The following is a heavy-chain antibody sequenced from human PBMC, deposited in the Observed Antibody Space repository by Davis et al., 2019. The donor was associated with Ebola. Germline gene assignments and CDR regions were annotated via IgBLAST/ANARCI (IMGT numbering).Heavy chain of an antibody. Sequence: VKVSCKASGYTFTSYGISWVRQAPGQGLEWMGWINPHNGNTNYAQNVQGRVTMTTDTSTSTAYMEVGILRSDDTAVYYCARAQFPTTSDHWGQGTLVTVSS. D-gene: IGHD1-1*01. CDR1: GYTFTSYG. V-gene: IGHV1-18*01. CDR3: ARAQFPTTSDH. J-gene: IGHJ4*02. CDR2: INPHNGNT.